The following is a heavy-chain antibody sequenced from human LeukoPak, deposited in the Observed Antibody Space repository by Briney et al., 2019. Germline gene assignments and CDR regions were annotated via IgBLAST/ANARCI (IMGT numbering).Heavy chain of an antibody. CDR1: GYTFTSYG. CDR3: ARVPDYYYDSSGGRHDY. V-gene: IGHV1-18*01. J-gene: IGHJ4*02. Sequence: GASVKVSCKASGYTFTSYGISWVRQAPGQGLEWMGWISAYNGNTNYAQKLQGRVTMTTDTSTSTAYMELRSLRSDDTAVYYCARVPDYYYDSSGGRHDYWGQGTLVTVSS. CDR2: ISAYNGNT. D-gene: IGHD3-22*01.